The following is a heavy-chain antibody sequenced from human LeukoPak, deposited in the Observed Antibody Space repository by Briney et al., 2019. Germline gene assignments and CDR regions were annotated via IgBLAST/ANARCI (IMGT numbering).Heavy chain of an antibody. CDR2: IQYDGSNE. J-gene: IGHJ4*02. CDR3: AKENYDILTGYYDY. Sequence: GGSLRLSCAASGFTFSSYGMHWVRQAPGKGLEWVAYIQYDGSNEQYADSVKGRFSISRDSSKNILYLQMNSLRAEDTAVYYCAKENYDILTGYYDYWGQGTLVTVSS. V-gene: IGHV3-30*02. D-gene: IGHD3-9*01. CDR1: GFTFSSYG.